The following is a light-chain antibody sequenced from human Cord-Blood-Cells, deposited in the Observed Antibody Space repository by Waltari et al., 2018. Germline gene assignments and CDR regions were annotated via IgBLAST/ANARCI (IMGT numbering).Light chain of an antibody. CDR1: QSVSSY. CDR3: QQRSNWPLT. V-gene: IGKV3-11*01. CDR2: DAS. J-gene: IGKJ4*01. Sequence: EIVLTQSPATLSFSPGERATLSCKASQSVSSYLAWYPQKPGQAPRLLIYDASNRATRIPARFSGSVSGTDFTLTISSLEPEDFAVYYCQQRSNWPLTFGGGTKVEIK.